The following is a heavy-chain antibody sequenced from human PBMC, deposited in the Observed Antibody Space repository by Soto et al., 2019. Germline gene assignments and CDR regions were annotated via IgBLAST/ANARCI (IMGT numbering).Heavy chain of an antibody. J-gene: IGHJ6*02. CDR1: GYTXSELS. V-gene: IGHV1-24*01. CDR2: FDPEDGET. CDR3: ATSSVRGVIIFPYYYYGMDV. D-gene: IGHD3-10*01. Sequence: SXKVSCKVSGYTXSELSMDLVRQAPGKGLEWMGGFDPEDGETIYAKKFQGRVTIKEYTSTDTAYMELSSLRSEDKAVYYCATSSVRGVIIFPYYYYGMDVWGQGTTVTVSS.